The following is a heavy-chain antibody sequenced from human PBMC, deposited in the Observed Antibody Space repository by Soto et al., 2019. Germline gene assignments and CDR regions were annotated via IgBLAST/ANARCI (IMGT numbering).Heavy chain of an antibody. CDR2: VYYSGTT. V-gene: IGHV4-39*01. Sequence: PSETLSLTCTVSGGSISTSSYYWAWIRQPPGKGLEWIGSVYYSGTTYYNPSLKSRVTISADTSNNQFSLKLNYVTASDTAMYFCASHFGYSSSWYVHFALWALGTLVPV. D-gene: IGHD6-13*01. J-gene: IGHJ4*02. CDR1: GGSISTSSYY. CDR3: ASHFGYSSSWYVHFAL.